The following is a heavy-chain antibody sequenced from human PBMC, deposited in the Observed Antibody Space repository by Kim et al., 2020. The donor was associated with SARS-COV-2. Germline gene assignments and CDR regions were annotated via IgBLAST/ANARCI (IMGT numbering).Heavy chain of an antibody. CDR2: ISYDGSNK. Sequence: GGSLRLSCAASGFTFSTYGMHWVRQAPGKGLEWVAVISYDGSNKYYADSVKGRFTISRDNSKNTLYLQMNSLRAEDTAVYYCAKDSSGSYFGYFDYWGQG. V-gene: IGHV3-30*18. CDR1: GFTFSTYG. D-gene: IGHD1-26*01. CDR3: AKDSSGSYFGYFDY. J-gene: IGHJ4*02.